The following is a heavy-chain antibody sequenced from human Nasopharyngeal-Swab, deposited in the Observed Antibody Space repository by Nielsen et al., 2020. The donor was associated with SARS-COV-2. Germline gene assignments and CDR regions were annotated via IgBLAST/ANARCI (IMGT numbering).Heavy chain of an antibody. Sequence: RQAPGKGLEWIGSIYYSGSTYYNPSLKRRVTISVDTSKNQFSLKLSSVTAADTAVYYCARHGTTVTRNYAFDIWGQGTMVTVSS. D-gene: IGHD4-17*01. CDR3: ARHGTTVTRNYAFDI. CDR2: IYYSGST. V-gene: IGHV4-39*01. J-gene: IGHJ3*02.